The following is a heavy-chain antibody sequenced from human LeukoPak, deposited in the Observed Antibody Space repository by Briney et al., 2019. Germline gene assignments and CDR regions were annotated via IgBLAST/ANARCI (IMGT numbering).Heavy chain of an antibody. D-gene: IGHD4-23*01. J-gene: IGHJ4*02. CDR1: GFTLSSYG. V-gene: IGHV3-33*01. CDR2: IWYDGSNK. Sequence: PGGSLRLSCAASGFTLSSYGMHWVRQAPGKGLEWVAVIWYDGSNKYYADSVKGRFTISRDNSKNTLYLQMNSLRAEDTAVYYCARDHDYGGNSPFDYWGQGTLVTVSS. CDR3: ARDHDYGGNSPFDY.